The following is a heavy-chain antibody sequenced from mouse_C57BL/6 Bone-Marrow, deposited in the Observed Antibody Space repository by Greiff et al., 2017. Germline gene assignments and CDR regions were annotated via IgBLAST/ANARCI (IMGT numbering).Heavy chain of an antibody. CDR3: AICYYGSSYSAWFAY. D-gene: IGHD1-1*01. Sequence: VQLQQSGAELVKPGASVKVSCKASGYTFTSYWMHWVKQRPGQGLEWIGRIHPSDSETNYNQKFKGKATLTVDKSSSTAYMQLRSLTSEDSAVYYCAICYYGSSYSAWFAYWGQGTLVTVSA. J-gene: IGHJ3*01. CDR2: IHPSDSET. V-gene: IGHV1-74*01. CDR1: GYTFTSYW.